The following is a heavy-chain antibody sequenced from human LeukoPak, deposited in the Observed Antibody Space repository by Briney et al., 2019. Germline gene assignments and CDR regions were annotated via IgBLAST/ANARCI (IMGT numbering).Heavy chain of an antibody. J-gene: IGHJ5*02. CDR2: ISTYDHDT. D-gene: IGHD2-15*01. V-gene: IGHV1-18*01. CDR1: GYTFTNYG. Sequence: ASVKVSCKASGYTFTNYGISWVRQAPGQGLEWMAWISTYDHDTNYAQKFRGRVTMTTDTSTSTAYMELRSLGSDDTAVYYCVRDYFCRGGTCADCFDPWGQGNLVTVSS. CDR3: VRDYFCRGGTCADCFDP.